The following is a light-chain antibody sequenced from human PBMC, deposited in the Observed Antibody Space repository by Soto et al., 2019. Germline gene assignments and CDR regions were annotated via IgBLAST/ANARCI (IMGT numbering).Light chain of an antibody. CDR3: HKYNAAPFT. CDR2: GAS. Sequence: DIPMTQSPPSLSASVGDRVTITCRANRDIRTFLAWYQQKPGEVPKLLVYGASTLQSGVPSRFIGSGSGTDFSLSISSLQPEDVATYYCHKYNAAPFTFGPGTKVDIK. V-gene: IGKV1-27*01. J-gene: IGKJ3*01. CDR1: RDIRTF.